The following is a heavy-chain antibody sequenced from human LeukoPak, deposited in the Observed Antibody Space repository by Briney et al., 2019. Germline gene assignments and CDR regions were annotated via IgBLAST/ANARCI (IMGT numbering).Heavy chain of an antibody. Sequence: KTGGSLRLSCAASGFTFSSYSMNWVRQAPGKGLEWVSSISSSSSYIYYADSVKGRFTISRDNAKNSLYLQMNSLRAEDTAVYYCARDRRIAAAGSPFDYWGQGTLVTVSS. CDR3: ARDRRIAAAGSPFDY. CDR2: ISSSSSYI. CDR1: GFTFSSYS. V-gene: IGHV3-21*01. D-gene: IGHD6-13*01. J-gene: IGHJ4*02.